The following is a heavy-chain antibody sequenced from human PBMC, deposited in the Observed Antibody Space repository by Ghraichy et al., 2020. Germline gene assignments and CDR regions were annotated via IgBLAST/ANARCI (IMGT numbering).Heavy chain of an antibody. Sequence: SETLSLTCTVSGGSIIGYSWSWIRQPPGKGLEWIGYIYYSGRTNSNPSLRSRVTISVDKSKNQFSLKLSSVTAADTAVYYCARDEALDPWGQGTLVTVSS. J-gene: IGHJ5*02. CDR3: ARDEALDP. CDR2: IYYSGRT. CDR1: GGSIIGYS. V-gene: IGHV4-59*01.